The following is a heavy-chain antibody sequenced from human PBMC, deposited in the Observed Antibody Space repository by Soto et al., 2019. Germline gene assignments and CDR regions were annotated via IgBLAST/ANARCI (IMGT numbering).Heavy chain of an antibody. CDR2: INPNSGGT. CDR1: GYTFTGYY. V-gene: IGHV1-2*04. CDR3: ARQPVLEYSYGRYGMDV. J-gene: IGHJ6*02. D-gene: IGHD5-18*01. Sequence: QVQLVQSGAEVKKPGASVKVSCKASGYTFTGYYMHWVRQAPGQGLEWLGWINPNSGGTNYAQKFQGWVTMTRDTSISTAYMELSRVRSDDTAVYYCARQPVLEYSYGRYGMDVWGQGTTVTVSS.